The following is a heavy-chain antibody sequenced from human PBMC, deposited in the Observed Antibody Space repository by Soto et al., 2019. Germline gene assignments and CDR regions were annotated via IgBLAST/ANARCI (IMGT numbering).Heavy chain of an antibody. V-gene: IGHV5-51*01. CDR1: GYTFITYW. CDR2: IYPGDSET. J-gene: IGHJ4*02. CDR3: AICGTNDHACDY. D-gene: IGHD2-8*01. Sequence: LGESLKISCTGSGYTFITYWIACFLQMSGKGLEWMGIIYPGDSETRYSPSFDGQVTISVDKSLTTAYLQWASLRASDTAMYYCAICGTNDHACDYWGQGTLVTVSS.